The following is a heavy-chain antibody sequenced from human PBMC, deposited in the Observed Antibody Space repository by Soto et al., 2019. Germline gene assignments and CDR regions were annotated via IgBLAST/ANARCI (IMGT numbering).Heavy chain of an antibody. CDR3: ARGGYTYGYGMDG. CDR2: MNPNSGYT. Sequence: QVQLVQSGAEVKKPGASVKVSCKASGYTFTTYDFNWVRQATGQGPEWMGSMNPNSGYTVYAHTFQGRVTMTRSTSISTAYMELRSLTFDDTAVYYCARGGYTYGYGMDGWGQGTTVTVSS. D-gene: IGHD2-8*01. V-gene: IGHV1-8*01. J-gene: IGHJ6*02. CDR1: GYTFTTYD.